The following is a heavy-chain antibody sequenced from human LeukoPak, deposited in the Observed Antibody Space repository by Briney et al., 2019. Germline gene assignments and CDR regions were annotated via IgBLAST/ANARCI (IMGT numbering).Heavy chain of an antibody. CDR2: INSDESEG. CDR3: ARSSYSSSSSV. D-gene: IGHD6-6*01. J-gene: IGHJ3*01. Sequence: PGGSLRLSCEGSAFIFSGHWMNWVRQTPGKGLEWVASINSDESEGYYADVVKGRFTISRDNAKNSLYLQINSLRAEDTAVYYCARSSYSSSSSVWGQGTMVTVSS. V-gene: IGHV3-7*03. CDR1: AFIFSGHW.